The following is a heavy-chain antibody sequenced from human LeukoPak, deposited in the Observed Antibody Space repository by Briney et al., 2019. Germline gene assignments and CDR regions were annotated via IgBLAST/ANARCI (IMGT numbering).Heavy chain of an antibody. Sequence: PSQTLSLTCTVSGGSISSGGYYWSWIRQQPGKGLEWIGYIYYSGSTYYNPSLKSRITISVDTSKNQFALKMSSVTAADTAVYYCARGPPTIAVAGSAFDIWGQGTMVTVSS. CDR2: IYYSGST. D-gene: IGHD6-19*01. CDR1: GGSISSGGYY. CDR3: ARGPPTIAVAGSAFDI. J-gene: IGHJ3*02. V-gene: IGHV4-31*03.